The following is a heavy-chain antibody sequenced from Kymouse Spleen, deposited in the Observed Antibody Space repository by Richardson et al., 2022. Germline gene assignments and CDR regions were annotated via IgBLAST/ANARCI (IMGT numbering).Heavy chain of an antibody. Sequence: QVQLQESGPGLVKPSETLSLTCTVSGGSISSYYWSWIRQPPGKGLEWIGYIYYSGSTNYNPSLKSRVTISVDTSKNQFSLKLSSVTAADTAVYYCARDNAALDPWGQGTLVTVSS. CDR1: GGSISSYY. CDR3: ARDNAALDP. V-gene: IGHV4-59*01. J-gene: IGHJ5*02. D-gene: IGHD6-6*01. CDR2: IYYSGST.